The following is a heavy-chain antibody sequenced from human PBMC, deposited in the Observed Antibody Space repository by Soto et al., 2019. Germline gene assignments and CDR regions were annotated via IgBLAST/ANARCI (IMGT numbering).Heavy chain of an antibody. CDR1: GYTYTEYA. CDR3: TSSSERGY. CDR2: INVGNGNA. J-gene: IGHJ4*02. V-gene: IGHV1-3*01. Sequence: QVQFVQSGAEVKKPGASVKLSCKTSGYTYTEYAIHWVRQAPGQGLEWMGWINVGNGNAKYSQRFEGRVTMTRDTSASTVYVEVGSLASEDTAVYYCTSSSERGYWGQGTLVTVSS.